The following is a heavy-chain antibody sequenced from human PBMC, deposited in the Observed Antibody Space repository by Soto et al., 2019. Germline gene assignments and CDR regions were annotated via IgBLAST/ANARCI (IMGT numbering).Heavy chain of an antibody. Sequence: ASLKVSCNTSGSTFTSYGIICVRHAPGQGLEWMGWISAYNGNTNYAQKLQGRVTMTTDTSTSTAYMELRSLRSDDTAVYYCARADIVLVPAAMSFYGMEVWGQGTTVTVSS. J-gene: IGHJ6*02. D-gene: IGHD2-2*01. CDR2: ISAYNGNT. V-gene: IGHV1-18*01. CDR3: ARADIVLVPAAMSFYGMEV. CDR1: GSTFTSYG.